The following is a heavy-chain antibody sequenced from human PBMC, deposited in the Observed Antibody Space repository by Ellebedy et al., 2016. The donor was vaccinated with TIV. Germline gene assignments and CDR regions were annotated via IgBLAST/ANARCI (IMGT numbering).Heavy chain of an antibody. CDR3: ARDLGFGELA. D-gene: IGHD3-10*01. J-gene: IGHJ5*02. Sequence: GGSLRLSXAASGFTFSSYSMNWVRQAPGKGLEWVSAISGSGGSTYYADSVKGRFTISRDNAKNSLYLQMNSLRAEDTAVYYCARDLGFGELAWGQGTLVTVSS. CDR2: ISGSGGST. V-gene: IGHV3-21*01. CDR1: GFTFSSYS.